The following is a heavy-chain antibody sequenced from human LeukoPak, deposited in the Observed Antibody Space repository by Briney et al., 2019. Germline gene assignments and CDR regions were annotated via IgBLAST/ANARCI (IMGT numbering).Heavy chain of an antibody. CDR1: GGSISSYY. Sequence: KPSETLSLTCTVSGGSISSYYWSWIRQPPGKGLEWIGYIYYSGSTNYNPSLKSRVTISVDTSKSQFSLKLSSVTAADTAVYYCAREDTAIGYWGQGTLVTVSS. D-gene: IGHD5-18*01. J-gene: IGHJ4*02. CDR2: IYYSGST. V-gene: IGHV4-59*01. CDR3: AREDTAIGY.